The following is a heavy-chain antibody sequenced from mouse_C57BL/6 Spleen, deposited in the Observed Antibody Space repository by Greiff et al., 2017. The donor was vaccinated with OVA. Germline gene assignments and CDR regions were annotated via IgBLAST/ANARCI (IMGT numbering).Heavy chain of an antibody. Sequence: EVKLQQSGPELVKPGASVKISCKASGYSFTDYNMNWVKQSNGKSLEWIGVLNPNYGTTSYNQQFKGKATFTVDQSSSTAYMQLNSLTSEDSAVDYCARSYGNYLSAYWGQGTLVTVSA. V-gene: IGHV1-39*01. CDR2: LNPNYGTT. D-gene: IGHD2-1*01. CDR1: GYSFTDYN. CDR3: ARSYGNYLSAY. J-gene: IGHJ3*01.